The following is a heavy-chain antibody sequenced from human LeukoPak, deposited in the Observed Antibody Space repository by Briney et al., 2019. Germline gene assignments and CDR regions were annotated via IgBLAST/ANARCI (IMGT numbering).Heavy chain of an antibody. D-gene: IGHD2-21*02. V-gene: IGHV3-30-3*01. CDR3: ARVREASKEVTGALDY. Sequence: RGSLRLSCAASAFTFSSYAVHWVRQAPGKWLEWVAVISYDGSNKYYADSVKGRFTISRDNSKNTLYLQMNSLRAEDTAVYYCARVREASKEVTGALDYWGQGTLVTVSS. CDR2: ISYDGSNK. J-gene: IGHJ4*02. CDR1: AFTFSSYA.